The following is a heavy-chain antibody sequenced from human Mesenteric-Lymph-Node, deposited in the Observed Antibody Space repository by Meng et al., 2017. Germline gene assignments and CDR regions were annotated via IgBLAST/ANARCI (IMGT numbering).Heavy chain of an antibody. D-gene: IGHD3-16*01. Sequence: VQLVESGGGFVNPAGSFRLSCAVSGITFKDAWMSWVRQAPGKGLEWVGRIKSNGDGGTTDYAAPVKGRFTISRDDSKNTLFLQMDSLKTEDTAVYYCTPDPWGYWGQGTLVTVSS. J-gene: IGHJ4*02. V-gene: IGHV3-15*01. CDR3: TPDPWGY. CDR2: IKSNGDGGTT. CDR1: GITFKDAW.